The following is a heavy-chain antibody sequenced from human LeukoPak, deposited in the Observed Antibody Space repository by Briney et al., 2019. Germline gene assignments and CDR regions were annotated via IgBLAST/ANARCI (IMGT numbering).Heavy chain of an antibody. CDR1: GFTFSGYW. Sequence: GGSLRLFCEASGFTFSGYWMHWVRQAPGKGLVWVSRIRGDGSSTTYADSVKGRFTISRDNAKNTLYLQMNSLRAEDTAVYYCAREGKTAFDIWGQGTMVTVSS. CDR3: AREGKTAFDI. CDR2: IRGDGSST. J-gene: IGHJ3*02. V-gene: IGHV3-74*01.